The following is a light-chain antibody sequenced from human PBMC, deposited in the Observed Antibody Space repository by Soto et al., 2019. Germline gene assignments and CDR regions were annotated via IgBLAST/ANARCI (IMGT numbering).Light chain of an antibody. CDR3: QQRSNWPLT. CDR2: DSS. Sequence: EVVLTQSPVTLSLSPGERATLSCRASQSVSSYLAWYQQKPGQAPRLLIYDSSDRATGIPARFSGSGSGTDFPLTITSLEAEDFGVYYCQQRSNWPLTFGGGTKVEI. J-gene: IGKJ4*01. CDR1: QSVSSY. V-gene: IGKV3-11*01.